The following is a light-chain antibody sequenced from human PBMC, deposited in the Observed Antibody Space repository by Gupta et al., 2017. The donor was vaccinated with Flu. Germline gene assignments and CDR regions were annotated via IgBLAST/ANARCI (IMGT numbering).Light chain of an antibody. CDR2: EGS. CDR1: SSDVGSYNL. Sequence: QSALTQPASVSGSPVQSITLSCTGTSSDVGSYNLVSWYQQHPGKAPKLMIYEGSKRPSGVSNRFSGSKSGNTASLTISGLQAEDEADYYCCSYAGSSTVVFGGGTKLTVL. V-gene: IGLV2-23*01. J-gene: IGLJ2*01. CDR3: CSYAGSSTVV.